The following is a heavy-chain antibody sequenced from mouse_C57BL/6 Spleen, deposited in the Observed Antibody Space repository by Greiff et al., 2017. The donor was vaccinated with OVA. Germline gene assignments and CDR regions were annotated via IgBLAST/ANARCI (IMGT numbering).Heavy chain of an antibody. Sequence: QVHVEQSGAELVKPGASVKISCKDSGYAFSSYWMNWVKPRPGMGLEWIGQLYPGDGDTNSYGKVKGNATMTADKSSSTAYMQLSSLTSEDSAVYFCARSRGKGWFAYWGQGTLVTVSA. CDR1: GYAFSSYW. CDR3: ARSRGKGWFAY. J-gene: IGHJ3*01. V-gene: IGHV1-80*01. CDR2: LYPGDGDT.